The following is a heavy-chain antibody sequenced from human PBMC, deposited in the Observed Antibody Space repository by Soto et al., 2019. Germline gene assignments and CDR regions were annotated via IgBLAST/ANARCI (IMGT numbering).Heavy chain of an antibody. CDR1: GFTFSTYA. CDR2: VTSDGSNK. V-gene: IGHV3-30-3*01. J-gene: IGHJ3*01. CDR3: GRITLKTSVDTFDF. Sequence: VQLLESGGVSVQPGGSLRLSCAASGFTFSTYALHWVRQAPGKGLEWVATVTSDGSNKYHADSVEGRFTISRDDSKNTLYLQLNSLRAEDTAVYYCGRITLKTSVDTFDFWGQGTMVTVSS. D-gene: IGHD3-22*01.